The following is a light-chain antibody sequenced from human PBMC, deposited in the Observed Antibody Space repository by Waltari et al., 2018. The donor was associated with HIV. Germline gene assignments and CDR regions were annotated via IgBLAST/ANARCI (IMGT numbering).Light chain of an antibody. V-gene: IGLV3-21*04. CDR2: YNS. CDR3: QVWDPLSDHPV. Sequence: SYVLSQPPSVSVAPGKTASVTCGGDNIGAKSVHWYQQRPGPAPLLIIFYNSARPSGISERFSGANSVGAATLTITRVEAGDEADYYCQVWDPLSDHPVFGTGTKVTVL. CDR1: NIGAKS. J-gene: IGLJ1*01.